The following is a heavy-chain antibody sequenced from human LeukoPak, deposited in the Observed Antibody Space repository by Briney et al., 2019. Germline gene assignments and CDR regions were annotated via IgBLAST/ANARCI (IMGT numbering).Heavy chain of an antibody. J-gene: IGHJ3*02. V-gene: IGHV1-18*01. CDR3: ARERIDFWSGYRRNDAFDI. D-gene: IGHD3-3*01. CDR2: INAYNGNT. Sequence: GASVKVSCKASGYTFTSYGISWVRQAPGQGLEWMGWINAYNGNTNYAQKLQGRVTMTTDTSTSTAYMELRSLRSDDTAVYYCARERIDFWSGYRRNDAFDIWGQGTMITVSS. CDR1: GYTFTSYG.